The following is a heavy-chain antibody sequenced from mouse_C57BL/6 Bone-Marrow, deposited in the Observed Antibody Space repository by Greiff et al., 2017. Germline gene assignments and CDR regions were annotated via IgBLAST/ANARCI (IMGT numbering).Heavy chain of an antibody. V-gene: IGHV2-5*01. CDR3: AKNFYDGYYDLDY. CDR1: GSSLTSHG. D-gene: IGHD2-3*01. J-gene: IGHJ2*01. CDR2: IWRGGST. Sequence: QVQLQQSGPGLVQPSQSLSITCTVSGSSLTSHGVHWVRQSPGKGLEWLGVIWRGGSTDYNAAFMSRLSITKDNSKSQVFFKMNLLQADDTAIYYCAKNFYDGYYDLDYWGQGTTLTVSS.